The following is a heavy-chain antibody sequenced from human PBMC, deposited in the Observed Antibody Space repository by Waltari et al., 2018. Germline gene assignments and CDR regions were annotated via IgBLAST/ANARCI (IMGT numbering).Heavy chain of an antibody. D-gene: IGHD2-2*01. J-gene: IGHJ4*02. CDR2: IYYSGGT. V-gene: IGHV4-39*01. Sequence: QLQLQESGPGLVKPSETLSLTCTVSGGSISSSSYYWGWIRQPPGKGLEWIGSIYYSGGTYYNPSLKRRVTISVDTSKNQFSLKLSSVTAADTAVYYCARLSGYCSSTSCYPFDYWGQGTLVTVSS. CDR1: GGSISSSSYY. CDR3: ARLSGYCSSTSCYPFDY.